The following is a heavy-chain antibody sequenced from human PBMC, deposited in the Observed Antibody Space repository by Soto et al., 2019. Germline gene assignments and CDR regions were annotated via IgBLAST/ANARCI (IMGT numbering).Heavy chain of an antibody. CDR2: IIPIFGTA. D-gene: IGHD5-18*01. Sequence: ASVKVSCKASGGTFSSYAISWVRQAPGQGLEWMGGIIPIFGTANYAQKFQGRVTITADESTSTAYMELSSLRSEDTAVYYCASVLQYSYGPRYYFGYWGQGTLVTVSS. V-gene: IGHV1-69*13. CDR1: GGTFSSYA. J-gene: IGHJ4*02. CDR3: ASVLQYSYGPRYYFGY.